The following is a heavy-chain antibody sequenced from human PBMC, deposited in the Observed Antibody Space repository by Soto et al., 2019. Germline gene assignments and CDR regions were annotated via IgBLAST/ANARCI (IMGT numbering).Heavy chain of an antibody. V-gene: IGHV4-4*07. CDR3: AGIGEDVYYGMDV. J-gene: IGHJ6*02. Sequence: KSSETLSLTCSVSGGSMRSYYWNWLRQPAGKGLEWIGRIYSRGDTNYNPSVESRVTMSVDTSKNEFSLRLNSVTAADTAVYYCAGIGEDVYYGMDVWGQGTTVTVSS. CDR1: GGSMRSYY. CDR2: IYSRGDT. D-gene: IGHD2-21*01.